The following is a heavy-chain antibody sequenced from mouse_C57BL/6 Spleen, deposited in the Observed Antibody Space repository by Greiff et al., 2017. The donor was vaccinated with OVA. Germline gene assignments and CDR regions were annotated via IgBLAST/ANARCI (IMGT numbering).Heavy chain of an antibody. CDR2: IDPEPGGT. D-gene: IGHD3-1*01. CDR1: GYTFTDYE. CDR3: TRSRYVGLAY. V-gene: IGHV1-15*01. J-gene: IGHJ3*01. Sequence: QVQLQQSGAELVRPGASVTLSCKASGYTFTDYEMHWVKQTPVHGLEWIGAIDPEPGGTAYNQKFKGKAILTADKSSSTAYMELRSLTSEDSAVYYFTRSRYVGLAYWGQGTLVTVSA.